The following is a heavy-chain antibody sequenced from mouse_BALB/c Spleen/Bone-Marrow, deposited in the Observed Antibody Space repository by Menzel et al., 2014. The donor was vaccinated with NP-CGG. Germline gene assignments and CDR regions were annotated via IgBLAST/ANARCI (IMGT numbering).Heavy chain of an antibody. V-gene: IGHV3-6*02. J-gene: IGHJ2*01. Sequence: ESGPGLVKPSQSLSLTCSVTGYSITRGYYWNWIRQFPGNKLEWMGYISYDGTNDYNPSLKNRISITRDTSKNQFFLKLKSVTTEDTATYYCARGDYGSNYDDYWGQGTTLTVSS. CDR2: ISYDGTN. CDR1: GYSITRGYY. D-gene: IGHD1-1*01. CDR3: ARGDYGSNYDDY.